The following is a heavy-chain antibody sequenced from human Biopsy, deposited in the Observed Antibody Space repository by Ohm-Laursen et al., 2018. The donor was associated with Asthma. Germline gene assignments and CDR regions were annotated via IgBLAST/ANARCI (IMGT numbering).Heavy chain of an antibody. CDR3: AKDLSKAVGGSNDYYYGMDV. J-gene: IGHJ6*02. CDR2: ISGGGGGT. Sequence: SLRLSCTASGFTVSRDYMFWVRQAPGKGLEWVSAISGGGGGTKYADSVKGRFTISRDNSKNTLSLQMSSLRAEDTALYYCAKDLSKAVGGSNDYYYGMDVWGQGTTVTVAS. D-gene: IGHD6-19*01. CDR1: GFTVSRDY. V-gene: IGHV3-23*01.